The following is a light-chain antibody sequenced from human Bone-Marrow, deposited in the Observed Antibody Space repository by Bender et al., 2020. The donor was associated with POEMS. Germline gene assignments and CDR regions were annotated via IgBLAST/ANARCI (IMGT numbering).Light chain of an antibody. J-gene: IGLJ3*02. V-gene: IGLV2-18*02. Sequence: QSALTQPPSVSGSPGQSVTISCTGTSSDVGNYNRVSWYQQPPGTAPKLMIYEVNNRPSGVPDRFSGSKSATSASLAITGLQAEDEADYYCQSYDTSLRVVFGGGTKLTVL. CDR3: QSYDTSLRVV. CDR1: SSDVGNYNR. CDR2: EVN.